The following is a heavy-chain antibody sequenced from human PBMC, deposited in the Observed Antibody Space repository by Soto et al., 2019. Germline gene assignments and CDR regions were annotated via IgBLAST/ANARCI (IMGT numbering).Heavy chain of an antibody. V-gene: IGHV4-34*01. J-gene: IGHJ5*02. Sequence: SETLSLTCAVYGGSFSGYYWSWIRQPPGKGLEWIGEINHSGSTNYNPSLKSRVTISVDTSKNQFSLKLSSVTAADTAVYYCALQSLIRDIVVVPAASGGCFDPWGQGILVTVSS. CDR3: ALQSLIRDIVVVPAASGGCFDP. CDR1: GGSFSGYY. D-gene: IGHD2-2*01. CDR2: INHSGST.